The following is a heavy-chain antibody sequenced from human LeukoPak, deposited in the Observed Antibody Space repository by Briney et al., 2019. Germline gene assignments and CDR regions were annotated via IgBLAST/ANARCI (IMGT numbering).Heavy chain of an antibody. J-gene: IGHJ4*02. CDR1: GFTFSSYS. Sequence: GGSLRLSCAASGFTFSSYSMNWVRQAPGKGLEWVSSIRSSSSYIFYADSVKGRFTISRDNAKNPLYLKMNSLRAADTAVYYCARGRLWNIDYWGQGTLVTVPS. V-gene: IGHV3-21*01. D-gene: IGHD1/OR15-1a*01. CDR2: IRSSSSYI. CDR3: ARGRLWNIDY.